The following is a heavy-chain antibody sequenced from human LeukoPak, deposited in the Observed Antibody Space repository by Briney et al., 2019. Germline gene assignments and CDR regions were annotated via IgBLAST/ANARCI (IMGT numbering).Heavy chain of an antibody. CDR3: AKDPRGYDFWSGYYVADAFDI. V-gene: IGHV3-23*01. D-gene: IGHD3-3*01. CDR2: ISGSGGST. CDR1: GFTFSSYA. J-gene: IGHJ3*02. Sequence: GGSLRLSCAASGFTFSSYAMSWVRQAPGKGLEWVSAISGSGGSTYYADSVKGRFTISRDNSKNTLYLQMNSLRAEDTAVYYCAKDPRGYDFWSGYYVADAFDIWGQGTMLTVSS.